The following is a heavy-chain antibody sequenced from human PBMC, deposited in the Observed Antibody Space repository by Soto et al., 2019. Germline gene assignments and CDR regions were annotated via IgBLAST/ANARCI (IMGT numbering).Heavy chain of an antibody. J-gene: IGHJ6*02. V-gene: IGHV3-30*03. D-gene: IGHD5-18*01. CDR1: GFTFSSYG. CDR3: ATRSAMVPDYYYYGMDV. CDR2: ISYDGSNK. Sequence: GGSLRLSCAASGFTFSSYGVHWVRQAPGKGLEWVAVISYDGSNKYYADSVKGRFTISRDNSKNTLYLQMNSLRAEDTAVYYCATRSAMVPDYYYYGMDVWGQGTTVTVSS.